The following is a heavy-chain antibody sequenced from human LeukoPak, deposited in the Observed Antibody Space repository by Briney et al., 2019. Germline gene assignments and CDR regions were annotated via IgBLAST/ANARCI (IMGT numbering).Heavy chain of an antibody. CDR1: GYTFTSNY. J-gene: IGHJ6*02. D-gene: IGHD6-19*01. Sequence: GASVKVSCKASGYTFTSNYMHWVRQAPGQGLGWMGIINPSGGSTSYAQKFQGRVTMTRDTSTSTVYMELSSLRSEDTAVYYCARDVGSSGWYYYYGMDVWGQGTTVTVSS. V-gene: IGHV1-46*01. CDR3: ARDVGSSGWYYYYGMDV. CDR2: INPSGGST.